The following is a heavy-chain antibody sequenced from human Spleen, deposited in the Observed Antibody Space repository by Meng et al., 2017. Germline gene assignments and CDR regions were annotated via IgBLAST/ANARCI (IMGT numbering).Heavy chain of an antibody. V-gene: IGHV3-64*01. Sequence: GESLKISCAASGFTFRSYAMHWVRQAPGKGLEYVSGISSNGGSTYYANSVKGRFTISRDNSKNTLYLQMGSLTAEDMAVYYCARDGYSYGYFFDYWGQGTLVTVSS. CDR2: ISSNGGST. D-gene: IGHD5-18*01. J-gene: IGHJ4*02. CDR1: GFTFRSYA. CDR3: ARDGYSYGYFFDY.